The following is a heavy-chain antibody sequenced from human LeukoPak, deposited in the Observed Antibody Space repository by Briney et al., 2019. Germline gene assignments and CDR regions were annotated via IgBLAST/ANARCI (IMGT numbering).Heavy chain of an antibody. Sequence: SETLSLTCTVSGGSISSSNYYWGWIPQPPGKGLEWNGSLYYSGSTYYNLSLKSRLNISVDTSKNQFSLKLSSVTDADTAVYXXXXXXTTYYYGSGSYSHFDYWGQGTVVTVSS. CDR3: XXXXTTYYYGSGSYSHFDY. D-gene: IGHD3-10*01. CDR2: LYYSGST. V-gene: IGHV4-39*07. J-gene: IGHJ4*02. CDR1: GGSISSSNYY.